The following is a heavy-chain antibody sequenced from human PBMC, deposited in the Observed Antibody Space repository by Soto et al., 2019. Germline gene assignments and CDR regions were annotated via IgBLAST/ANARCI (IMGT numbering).Heavy chain of an antibody. Sequence: GESLKISCKGSGYSFTSYWIGWVRQMPGKGLEWMGIIYPGDSDTRYSPSFQGQVTISADKSISTAYLQWSSLKASDTAMYYCARHAGGSGSYPYYYYGMDVWGQGTTDTVSS. CDR1: GYSFTSYW. V-gene: IGHV5-51*01. D-gene: IGHD3-10*01. CDR3: ARHAGGSGSYPYYYYGMDV. CDR2: IYPGDSDT. J-gene: IGHJ6*02.